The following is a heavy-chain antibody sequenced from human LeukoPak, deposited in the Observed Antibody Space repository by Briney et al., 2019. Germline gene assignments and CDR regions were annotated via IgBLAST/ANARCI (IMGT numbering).Heavy chain of an antibody. CDR2: IYYSGST. J-gene: IGHJ6*02. Sequence: SETLSLTCTVSGGSISSYYWSWIRQPPGKGLEWIGYIYYSGSTNYNPSLKSRVTISVDTSKNQFSLKLSPVTAADTAVYYCARGGDFWSGYDPNYGMDVWGQGTTVTVSS. CDR3: ARGGDFWSGYDPNYGMDV. V-gene: IGHV4-59*01. D-gene: IGHD3-3*01. CDR1: GGSISSYY.